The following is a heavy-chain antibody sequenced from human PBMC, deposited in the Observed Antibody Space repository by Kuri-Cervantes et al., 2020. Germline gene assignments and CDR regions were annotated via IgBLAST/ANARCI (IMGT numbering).Heavy chain of an antibody. CDR2: ISYDGSNK. CDR3: ARAPGTYYYDRGWFDP. Sequence: GESLKISCAASGFTFSSYAMHWVRQAPGKGLEWVAVISYDGSNKYYADSVKGRFTISRDNSKNTLYLQMNSLRAEDTAVYYCARAPGTYYYDRGWFDPWGQGTLVTVSS. D-gene: IGHD3-22*01. CDR1: GFTFSSYA. V-gene: IGHV3-30-3*01. J-gene: IGHJ5*02.